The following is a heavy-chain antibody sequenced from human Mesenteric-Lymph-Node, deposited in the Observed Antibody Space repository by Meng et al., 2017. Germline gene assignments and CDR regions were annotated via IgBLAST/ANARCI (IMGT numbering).Heavy chain of an antibody. V-gene: IGHV3-23*01. CDR1: GFTFSDHY. D-gene: IGHD2-15*01. J-gene: IGHJ4*02. CDR3: AKVGWYCSGGSCYSGTFDY. Sequence: GESLKISCAASGFTFSDHYMDWVRQAPGKGLEWVSAISGSGGSTYYADSVKGRFTISRDNSKNTLYLQMNSLRAEDTAVYYCAKVGWYCSGGSCYSGTFDYWGQGTLVTVSS. CDR2: ISGSGGST.